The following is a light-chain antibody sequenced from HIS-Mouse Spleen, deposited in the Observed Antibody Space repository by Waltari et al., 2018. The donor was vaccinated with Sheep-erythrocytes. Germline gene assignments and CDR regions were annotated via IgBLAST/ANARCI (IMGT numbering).Light chain of an antibody. CDR3: CSYAGSYNHV. CDR1: SSDVGGYNY. CDR2: DVS. J-gene: IGLJ1*01. Sequence: QSALTRPRSVSGSPGQSVTISCTGTSSDVGGYNYVSWYQQHPGKAPKLMLYDVSKRPSGVPDRFSGSKSGNTASLTISGLQAEDEADYYCCSYAGSYNHVFATGTKVTVL. V-gene: IGLV2-11*01.